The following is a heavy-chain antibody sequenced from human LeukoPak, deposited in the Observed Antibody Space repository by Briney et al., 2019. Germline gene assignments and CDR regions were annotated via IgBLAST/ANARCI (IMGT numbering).Heavy chain of an antibody. CDR2: IIPIFGTA. Sequence: SVKVSCKASGGTFSSYAISWVRQAPGQGLEWMGGIIPIFGTANYAQKFQGRVTITADESTSTAYMELSSLRSEDTAVYYCARGWDYDSGGRPTAYVYWGQGTLVAVSS. CDR1: GGTFSSYA. V-gene: IGHV1-69*13. D-gene: IGHD3-22*01. CDR3: ARGWDYDSGGRPTAYVY. J-gene: IGHJ4*02.